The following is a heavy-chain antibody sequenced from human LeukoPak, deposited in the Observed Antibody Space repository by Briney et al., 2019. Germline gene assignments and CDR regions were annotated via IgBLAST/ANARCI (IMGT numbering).Heavy chain of an antibody. CDR3: ARDRIPPYYYYYYGMDV. Sequence: GGSLRLSCAASGFTFSDYYMSWIRQAPGKGLEWVSYISSSGSTIYYADSVKGRFTISRDSAKNSLYLQMNSLRAEDTAVYYCARDRIPPYYYYYYGMDVWGQGTTVTVSS. V-gene: IGHV3-11*01. CDR2: ISSSGSTI. J-gene: IGHJ6*02. CDR1: GFTFSDYY.